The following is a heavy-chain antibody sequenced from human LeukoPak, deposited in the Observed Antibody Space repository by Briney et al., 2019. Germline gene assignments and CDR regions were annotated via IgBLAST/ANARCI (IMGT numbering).Heavy chain of an antibody. CDR3: ARGDYGDYETSWFDP. D-gene: IGHD4-17*01. CDR1: GDSVSSNSAA. J-gene: IGHJ5*02. Sequence: SQALSLTCAISGDSVSSNSAAWTWIRQSPSRGLEWLGRTYYRSKWYNDYAVSVRSRITINPDTSNNQFSLQLNSVTAADTAVYYCARGDYGDYETSWFDPWGQGTLVTVSS. CDR2: TYYRSKWYN. V-gene: IGHV6-1*01.